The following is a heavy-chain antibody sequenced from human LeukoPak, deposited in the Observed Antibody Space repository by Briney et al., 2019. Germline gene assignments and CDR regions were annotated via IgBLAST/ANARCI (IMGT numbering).Heavy chain of an antibody. D-gene: IGHD3-3*01. CDR3: ASAMSSYDFWSGDYRGYYMDL. Sequence: PSETLSLTCAVYGGSFDVYYWSWIRRPPGKGLEWIGEINHRGRTNYNPSLKSRVTISVDTSKNQFSLKLRSVTAADTAVYYCASAMSSYDFWSGDYRGYYMDLWGEGTRVTVSS. CDR2: INHRGRT. J-gene: IGHJ6*03. V-gene: IGHV4-34*01. CDR1: GGSFDVYY.